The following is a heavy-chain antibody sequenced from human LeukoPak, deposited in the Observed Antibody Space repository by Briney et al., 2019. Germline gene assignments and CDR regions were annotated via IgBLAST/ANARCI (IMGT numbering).Heavy chain of an antibody. Sequence: RSETLSLSCTVSGSSFNSYYWSWIRQPAGKGLEWIGRIHTGGSADLSTSLESEVTISVDMSKKEFSLKLTSVTAADTAVYYCARDIVYLIDEDYGWGQGSLVSVSS. D-gene: IGHD4-17*01. CDR3: ARDIVYLIDEDYG. CDR2: IHTGGSA. CDR1: GSSFNSYY. V-gene: IGHV4-4*07. J-gene: IGHJ4*02.